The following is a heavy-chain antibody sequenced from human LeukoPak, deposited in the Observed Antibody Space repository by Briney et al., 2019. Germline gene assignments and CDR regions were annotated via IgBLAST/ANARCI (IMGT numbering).Heavy chain of an antibody. CDR2: ISASGGST. Sequence: PGGSLRLSCAASGFTFSRSAMSWVRQAPGKGLEWISTISASGGSTYYADSVKGRFTISRDNSKNTLYLQMNSLRAEDTAVYYCAGEVTVPYWGQGTLVTVSS. CDR1: GFTFSRSA. D-gene: IGHD2-21*02. CDR3: AGEVTVPY. V-gene: IGHV3-23*01. J-gene: IGHJ4*02.